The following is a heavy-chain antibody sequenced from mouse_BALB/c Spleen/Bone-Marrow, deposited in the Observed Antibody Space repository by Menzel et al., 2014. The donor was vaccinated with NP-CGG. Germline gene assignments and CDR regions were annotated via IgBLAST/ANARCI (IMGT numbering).Heavy chain of an antibody. CDR1: GFTFSSYT. J-gene: IGHJ3*01. CDR2: ISNGGGST. CDR3: ARGNGFAY. Sequence: EVKLVESGGGLVQPGGSLKLSCAASGFTFSSYTMSWVRQTPEKRLDWVAYISNGGGSTYYPDTVKGRFTISGDNAKNTLYLQMSSLKSEDTAMYYCARGNGFAYWGQGTLVTVSA. V-gene: IGHV5-12-2*01.